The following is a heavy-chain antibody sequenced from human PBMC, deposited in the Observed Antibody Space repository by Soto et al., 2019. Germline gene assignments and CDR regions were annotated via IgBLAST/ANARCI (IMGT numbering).Heavy chain of an antibody. V-gene: IGHV4-31*03. CDR2: IYYSGST. CDR3: ARRESGLRFLEGYGVDV. CDR1: GGSISSGGYY. J-gene: IGHJ6*02. Sequence: SETLSLTCTVSGGSISSGGYYWSWIRQHPGKGLEWIGYIYYSGSTYYNPSLKSRVTISVDTSKNQFSLKLSSVTAADTAVYYCARRESGLRFLEGYGVDVWGQGTTVTVSS. D-gene: IGHD3-3*01.